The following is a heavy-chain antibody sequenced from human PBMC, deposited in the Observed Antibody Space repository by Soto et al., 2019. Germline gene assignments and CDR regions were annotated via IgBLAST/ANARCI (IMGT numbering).Heavy chain of an antibody. J-gene: IGHJ4*02. D-gene: IGHD3-3*01. V-gene: IGHV3-72*01. CDR2: TRNKANSYTT. Sequence: EVQLVESGGGLVQPGGSLRLSCAASGFTFSDHYMDWVRQAPGKGLEWVGRTRNKANSYTTEYAASVKGRFTISRDDSKYSLYLQMNSLKTEDTAVYYCAREYYDFWSGYSFDYWGQGTLVTVSS. CDR3: AREYYDFWSGYSFDY. CDR1: GFTFSDHY.